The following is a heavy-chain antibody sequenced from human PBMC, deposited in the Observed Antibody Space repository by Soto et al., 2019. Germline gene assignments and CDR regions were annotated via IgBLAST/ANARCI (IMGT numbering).Heavy chain of an antibody. CDR3: SRDYGSGSYRLDP. CDR1: AYTFTSYG. CDR2: ISAYNGNT. Sequence: QVQLVQSGPEVKKPGASVKVSCKASAYTFTSYGITWVRQAPGQGLDWMGWISAYNGNTNYAQKFQGRVTMATDTSTSTAYRELRSLTSDDTAVYYCSRDYGSGSYRLDPWGQGTLGTVSS. D-gene: IGHD3-10*01. J-gene: IGHJ5*02. V-gene: IGHV1-18*01.